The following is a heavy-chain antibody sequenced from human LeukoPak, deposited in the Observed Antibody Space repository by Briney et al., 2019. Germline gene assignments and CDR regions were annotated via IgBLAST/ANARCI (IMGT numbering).Heavy chain of an antibody. D-gene: IGHD2-21*02. CDR3: ARVPSYHCGGDCSDYYYYGMDV. CDR2: IYYSGST. Sequence: KASETLSLTCTVSGGSISSSSYYWGWIRQPPGKGLEWIGSIYYSGSTYYNPSLKSRVTISVDTSKNQFSLKLSSVTAADTAVYYCARVPSYHCGGDCSDYYYYGMDVWGQGTTVTVSS. V-gene: IGHV4-39*07. J-gene: IGHJ6*02. CDR1: GGSISSSSYY.